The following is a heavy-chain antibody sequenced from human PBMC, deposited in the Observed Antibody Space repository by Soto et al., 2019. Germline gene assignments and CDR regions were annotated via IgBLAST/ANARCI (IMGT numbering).Heavy chain of an antibody. CDR3: AKHPTEGIRWATPKYSDS. J-gene: IGHJ4*02. D-gene: IGHD4-17*01. CDR2: ITGSGAST. CDR1: GFTFYNYA. V-gene: IGHV3-23*01. Sequence: PGGSLRLSCATSGFTFYNYALGWVRQAPGKGLEWVSGITGSGASTYYADSVKGRFTISRDNSKNTLYLQMSSLRAEDTAVYYCAKHPTEGIRWATPKYSDSWGQGTLVTVSS.